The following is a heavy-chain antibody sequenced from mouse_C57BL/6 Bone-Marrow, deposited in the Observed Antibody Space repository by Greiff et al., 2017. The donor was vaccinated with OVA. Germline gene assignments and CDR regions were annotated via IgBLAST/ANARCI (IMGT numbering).Heavy chain of an antibody. V-gene: IGHV1-50*01. J-gene: IGHJ1*03. CDR1: GYTFTSYW. CDR2: IDPSDSYT. Sequence: QVQLQQPGAELVKPGASVKLSCKASGYTFTSYWLQWVKPRPGQGLAWIGEIDPSDSYTNYNQKFKGQATLTVDTSSSTADMQLSSLTSEDSAVYYCARQDWYFDGWGTGTTVTVSS. CDR3: ARQDWYFDG.